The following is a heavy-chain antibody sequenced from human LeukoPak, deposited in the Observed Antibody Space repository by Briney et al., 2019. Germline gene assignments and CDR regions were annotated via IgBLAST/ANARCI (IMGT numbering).Heavy chain of an antibody. Sequence: PSETLSLTCAVYGGSFSGYYWSWIRQPPGKGLEWIGEIKHSGSTNYNPSLKSRVTITVDTSKNQFSLKLSSVTAADTAVYYCARASRDSSSWSKWGQGTLVTVSS. D-gene: IGHD6-13*01. V-gene: IGHV4-34*01. CDR3: ARASRDSSSWSK. CDR1: GGSFSGYY. J-gene: IGHJ4*02. CDR2: IKHSGST.